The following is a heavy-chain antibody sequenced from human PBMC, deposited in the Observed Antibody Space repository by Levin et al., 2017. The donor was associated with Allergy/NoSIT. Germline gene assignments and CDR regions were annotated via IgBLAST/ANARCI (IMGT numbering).Heavy chain of an antibody. CDR1: GGSISSGDYY. J-gene: IGHJ5*02. CDR2: IYYSGST. Sequence: SQTLSLTCTVSGGSISSGDYYWRWIRQPPGKGLEWIGYIYYSGSTYYNPSLKSRVTISVDTSKNQFSLKLSSVTAADTAVYYCARERRRLHDYYDSSGYYYPNWFDPWGQGTLVTVSS. V-gene: IGHV4-30-4*01. D-gene: IGHD3-22*01. CDR3: ARERRRLHDYYDSSGYYYPNWFDP.